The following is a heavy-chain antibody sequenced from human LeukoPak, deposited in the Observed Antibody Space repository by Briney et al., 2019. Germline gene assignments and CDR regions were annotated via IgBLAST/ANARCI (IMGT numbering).Heavy chain of an antibody. CDR3: ARLPTGFPNWFDP. D-gene: IGHD7-27*01. J-gene: IGHJ5*02. V-gene: IGHV4-39*01. CDR2: INYSGTT. CDR1: GGSTTSSSYT. Sequence: SETLSLTCTVSGGSTTSSSYTWGWIRQPPGKGLEWIGTINYSGTTYYNPSLNSRVTISVDTSKNQFSLKLNSVTAADTAVYYCARLPTGFPNWFDPWGRGTLVTVSS.